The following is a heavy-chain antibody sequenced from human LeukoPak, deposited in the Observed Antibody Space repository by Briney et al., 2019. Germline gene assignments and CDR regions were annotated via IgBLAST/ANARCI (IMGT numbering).Heavy chain of an antibody. D-gene: IGHD6-13*01. CDR2: IYYSGST. CDR1: GGSISSYY. Sequence: SETLSLTCTVSGGSISSYYWSWIRQPPGKGLEWIGYIYYSGSTNYNPSLKSRVTISVDTSKNQFSLKLSSVTAADTAVYYCARAAAGTPYYFDYWGREPWSPSPQ. CDR3: ARAAAGTPYYFDY. J-gene: IGHJ4*02. V-gene: IGHV4-59*01.